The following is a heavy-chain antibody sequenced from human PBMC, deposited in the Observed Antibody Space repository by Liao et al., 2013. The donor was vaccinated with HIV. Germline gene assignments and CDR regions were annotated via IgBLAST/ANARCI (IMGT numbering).Heavy chain of an antibody. CDR3: ARENAAAGSGSWYFDL. CDR2: MYTSVST. V-gene: IGHV4-4*07. CDR1: GGSISTYY. D-gene: IGHD3-10*01. J-gene: IGHJ2*01. Sequence: QVQLQESGPGLVKPSETLSLTCIVSGGSISTYYWSWIRQPAGKGLEWIGRMYTSVSTNYNPSLKSRVTMSVDTSKNQFSLRVTSVTAADTAVYYCARENAAAGSGSWYFDLWGRWHPRSLSLQ.